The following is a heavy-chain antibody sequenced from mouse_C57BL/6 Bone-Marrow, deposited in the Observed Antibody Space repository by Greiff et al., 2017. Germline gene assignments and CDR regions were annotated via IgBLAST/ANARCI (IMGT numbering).Heavy chain of an antibody. D-gene: IGHD1-2*01. J-gene: IGHJ4*01. CDR3: ARHNYGFYAMDY. Sequence: VQGVESGPGLVAPSQSLSITCTVSGFSLTSYDVHWVRQPPGKGLEWLVVIWSDGSTTYNSALKSSLSISKDNSKSQVFLKRNSLQTDDTAMCYCARHNYGFYAMDYWGQGTSVTVSS. V-gene: IGHV2-6*03. CDR2: IWSDGST. CDR1: GFSLTSYD.